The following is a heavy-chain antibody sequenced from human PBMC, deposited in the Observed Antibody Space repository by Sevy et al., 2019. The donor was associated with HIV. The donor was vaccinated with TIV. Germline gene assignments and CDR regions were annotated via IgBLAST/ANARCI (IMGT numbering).Heavy chain of an antibody. D-gene: IGHD3-22*01. CDR2: FDPEDGET. CDR3: ATSPDYYDSSRDAFDI. J-gene: IGHJ3*02. CDR1: GYTLTELS. Sequence: ASVKVSCKVSGYTLTELSIHWVRQAPGKGLEWMGGFDPEDGETIYAQKFQGRVTMTEDTSTDTAYMELSSLRSEDTAVYYCATSPDYYDSSRDAFDILGQGTMVTVSS. V-gene: IGHV1-24*01.